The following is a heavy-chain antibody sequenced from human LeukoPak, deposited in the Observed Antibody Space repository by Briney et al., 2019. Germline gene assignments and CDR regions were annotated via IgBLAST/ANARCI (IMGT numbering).Heavy chain of an antibody. V-gene: IGHV3-53*01. J-gene: IGHJ6*02. CDR1: GFTVSSNY. CDR2: IYSAGNT. D-gene: IGHD5-12*01. Sequence: GGSLRLSCAVSGFTVSSNYMSWVRQAPGKGLEWVSVIYSAGNTNHADSVMGRFTISRDNSKNTLYLQLNSLRAEDTAVYYCARGRYEFSAGMDVWGQGTTVTVSS. CDR3: ARGRYEFSAGMDV.